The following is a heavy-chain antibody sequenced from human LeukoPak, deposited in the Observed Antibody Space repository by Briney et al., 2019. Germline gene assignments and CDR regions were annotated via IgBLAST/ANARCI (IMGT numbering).Heavy chain of an antibody. D-gene: IGHD3-22*01. V-gene: IGHV4-39*07. CDR1: GGSISSSSYY. CDR2: IYYSGST. Sequence: SETLSLTCTVSGGSISSSSYYWGWIRQPPGKGLEWTGSIYYSGSTYYNPSLKSRVTISVDTSKNQFSLKLSSVTAADTAVYYCARRVTMIVVVLNDAFDIWGQGTMVTVSS. J-gene: IGHJ3*02. CDR3: ARRVTMIVVVLNDAFDI.